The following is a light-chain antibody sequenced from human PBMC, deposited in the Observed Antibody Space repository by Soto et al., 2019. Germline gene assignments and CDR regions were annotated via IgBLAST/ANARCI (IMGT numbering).Light chain of an antibody. Sequence: QLTQSTSSLSASVGYRVTMTCRASQSIINSFAWYQQKPGRAPKLLIYRASALQSGVPSRFSGSGSGTEFTLTIDSLQPDDFATFYCQQYSTYPLTFAGGTKVAIK. CDR2: RAS. J-gene: IGKJ4*01. V-gene: IGKV1-5*03. CDR1: QSIINS. CDR3: QQYSTYPLT.